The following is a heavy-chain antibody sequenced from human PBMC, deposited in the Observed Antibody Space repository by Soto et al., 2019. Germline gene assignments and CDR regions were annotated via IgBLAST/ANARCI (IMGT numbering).Heavy chain of an antibody. Sequence: PGGSLRLSCAASGFTFSSYGMHWVRQAPGKGLEWVAVISYDGSNKYYADSVKGRFTISRDNSKNTLYLQMNSLRAEDTAVYYCAKDHPLGVVPAAMDYWGQETLVTVSS. CDR2: ISYDGSNK. J-gene: IGHJ4*02. CDR1: GFTFSSYG. V-gene: IGHV3-30*18. D-gene: IGHD2-2*01. CDR3: AKDHPLGVVPAAMDY.